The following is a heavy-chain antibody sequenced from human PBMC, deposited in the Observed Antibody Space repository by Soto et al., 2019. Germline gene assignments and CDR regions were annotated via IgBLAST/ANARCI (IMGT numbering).Heavy chain of an antibody. J-gene: IGHJ4*02. CDR3: ARWSYLDY. Sequence: RGGSLRLSCAASGLSFGSYALSWVRQAPGKGLEWVSTISGSDGKTFYADSVKGRFSISRDTSQNTLYLQMNSLRADDTAIYYCARWSYLDYWGQGTRVTVSS. D-gene: IGHD3-3*01. CDR2: ISGSDGKT. V-gene: IGHV3-23*01. CDR1: GLSFGSYA.